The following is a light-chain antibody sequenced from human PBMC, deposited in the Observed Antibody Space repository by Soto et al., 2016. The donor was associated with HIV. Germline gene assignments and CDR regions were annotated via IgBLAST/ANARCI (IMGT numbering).Light chain of an antibody. J-gene: IGKJ1*01. CDR3: QQYQTEEGT. CDR2: ATS. V-gene: IGKV1-NL1*01. Sequence: DIQMTQSPSSLSASVGDRVTISCRASQDISNSLVWYQQKPGKAPKLLLYATSRLESGVPSRFSGSRSGTDYTLTISSLQPEDFATYYCQQYQTEEGTFGQGTTVEIK. CDR1: QDISNS.